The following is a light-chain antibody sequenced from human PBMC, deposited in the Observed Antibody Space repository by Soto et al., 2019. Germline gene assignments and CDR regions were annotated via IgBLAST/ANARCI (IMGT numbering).Light chain of an antibody. V-gene: IGLV2-23*01. J-gene: IGLJ2*01. CDR3: CSYAGSSTYVV. CDR2: EGS. CDR1: SSDVGSDNL. Sequence: QSALTQPASVSGSPGQSITISCTGTSSDVGSDNLVPWYQQHPGKAPKLMIYEGSKRPSGVSNRFSGSKSGNTASLTISGLQAEDEADYYCCSYAGSSTYVVFGGGTKVTVL.